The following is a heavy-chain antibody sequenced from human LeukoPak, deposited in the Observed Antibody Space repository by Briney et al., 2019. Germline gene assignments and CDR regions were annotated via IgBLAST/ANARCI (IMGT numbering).Heavy chain of an antibody. D-gene: IGHD6-13*01. J-gene: IGHJ4*02. CDR1: GFTFDYYW. Sequence: GGSLRLSCAASGFTFDYYWLTWVRQAPGKGLEWVANIQQDGSDKYYVDSVKGRFIISRDNAKNSLYLQINSLRAEDTAVYYCARVNARPGTSWYFDYWGQGTLVTVSS. CDR3: ARVNARPGTSWYFDY. CDR2: IQQDGSDK. V-gene: IGHV3-7*01.